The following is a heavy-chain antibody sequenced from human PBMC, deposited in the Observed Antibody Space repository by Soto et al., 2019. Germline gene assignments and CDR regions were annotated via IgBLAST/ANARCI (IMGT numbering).Heavy chain of an antibody. J-gene: IGHJ4*02. CDR2: INPNSGGT. D-gene: IGHD4-17*01. V-gene: IGHV1-2*04. CDR3: ARDLGRRDLVGTVSSY. Sequence: ASVKVSCKASGYTFTGYYMHWVRQAPGQGLEWMGWINPNSGGTNYAQKFQGWVTMTRDTSISTAYMELSRLRSDDTAVYYCARDLGRRDLVGTVSSYWGQGTLVTVSS. CDR1: GYTFTGYY.